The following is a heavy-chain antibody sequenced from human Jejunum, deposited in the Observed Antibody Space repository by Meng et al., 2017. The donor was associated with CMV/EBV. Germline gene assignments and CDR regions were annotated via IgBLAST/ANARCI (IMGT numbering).Heavy chain of an antibody. CDR1: GGSIASDDYW. D-gene: IGHD5-24*01. V-gene: IGHV4-30-4*08. CDR3: ARDKAGYKNCDS. J-gene: IGHJ5*01. CDR2: IYHKGHT. Sequence: VQRQEAVPVPVEPSQILSLTCTVSGGSIASDDYWWSWIRQHPGKGLEWIGYIYHKGHTYYNPSLRSRISISVDTSKNQFSLRLNSVTAADTAVYYCARDKAGYKNCDSWGQGTLVTVSS.